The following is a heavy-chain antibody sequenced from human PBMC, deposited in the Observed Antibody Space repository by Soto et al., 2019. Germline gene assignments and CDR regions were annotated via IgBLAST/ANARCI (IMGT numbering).Heavy chain of an antibody. CDR1: GYTFTGYY. Sequence: GASVKVSCKASGYTFTGYYMRWVRQAPGQGLEWMGWINPNSGGTNHAQKFQGWVTMTRDTSISTAYMELSRLRSDDTAVYYCARASTLFADLDYWGQGTLVTVS. V-gene: IGHV1-2*04. D-gene: IGHD2-21*01. CDR3: ARASTLFADLDY. J-gene: IGHJ4*02. CDR2: INPNSGGT.